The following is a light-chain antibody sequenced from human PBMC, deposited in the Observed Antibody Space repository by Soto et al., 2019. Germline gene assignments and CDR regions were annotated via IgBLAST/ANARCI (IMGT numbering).Light chain of an antibody. V-gene: IGKV3-20*01. Sequence: EIVLTPSPGTLSFSPGDRASVSCSASQSVTGSYLAWYQQKPGQAPRPLIYGAFNRAGGIPDRFSGSGSGTDFTLTISRLEPEDCAVYYGQEYSASPRKFGQGTTVVIK. J-gene: IGKJ1*01. CDR1: QSVTGSY. CDR2: GAF. CDR3: QEYSASPRK.